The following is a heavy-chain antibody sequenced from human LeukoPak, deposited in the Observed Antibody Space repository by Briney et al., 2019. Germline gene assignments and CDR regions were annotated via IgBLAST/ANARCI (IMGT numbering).Heavy chain of an antibody. CDR3: ARDSGSYYMYFDL. CDR2: IYYSGST. Sequence: SETLSLTCTVSGGSISSYYWSWIRQPPGKGLEWIGYIYYSGSTNYNPSLKSRVTISVDTSKNQFSLKLSSVTAADTAVYYCARDSGSYYMYFDLWGRGTLVTVSS. D-gene: IGHD1-26*01. J-gene: IGHJ2*01. CDR1: GGSISSYY. V-gene: IGHV4-59*01.